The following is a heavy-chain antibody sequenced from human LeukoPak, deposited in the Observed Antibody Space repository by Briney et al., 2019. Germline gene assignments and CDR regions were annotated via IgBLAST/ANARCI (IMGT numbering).Heavy chain of an antibody. D-gene: IGHD5-24*01. CDR3: AGYDRDGYNEEAFDI. Sequence: SQTLSLTCTVSGGSISSGDYYWSWIRQPPGKGLEWIGYIYYGGSTYYNPSLKSRVTISVDTSKNQFSLKLSSVTAADTAVYYCAGYDRDGYNEEAFDIWGQGTMVTVSS. CDR1: GGSISSGDYY. V-gene: IGHV4-30-4*08. J-gene: IGHJ3*02. CDR2: IYYGGST.